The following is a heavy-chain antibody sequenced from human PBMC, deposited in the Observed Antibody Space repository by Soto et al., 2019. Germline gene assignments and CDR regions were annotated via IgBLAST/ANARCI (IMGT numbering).Heavy chain of an antibody. CDR2: IYWDDDE. CDR1: GFSLSTSGVG. V-gene: IGHV2-5*02. D-gene: IGHD3-10*01. J-gene: IGHJ1*01. CDR3: AHGVGSCNSAYFQP. Sequence: QITLKESGPTLVKPTQTLTLTCTFSGFSLSTSGVGVGWIRQPPGKALEWLAVIYWDDDERYSPSLKTSLTITKDNSQNPVVLTKTNVEPVDTATYYCAHGVGSCNSAYFQPWGQGTLVTVSS.